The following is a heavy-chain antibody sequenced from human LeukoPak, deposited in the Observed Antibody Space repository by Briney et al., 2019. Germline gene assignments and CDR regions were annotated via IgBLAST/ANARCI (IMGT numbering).Heavy chain of an antibody. D-gene: IGHD3-10*01. CDR1: GYTFTSYD. CDR3: ARDSYGSGSSRFDP. Sequence: ASVTVSCKASGYTFTSYDINWVRQAPGQGLEWMGWMNPNSGNTGYAQKFQGRVTMTRNTSISTAYMELSSLRSEDTAVYYCARDSYGSGSSRFDPWGQGTLVTVSS. CDR2: MNPNSGNT. V-gene: IGHV1-8*01. J-gene: IGHJ5*02.